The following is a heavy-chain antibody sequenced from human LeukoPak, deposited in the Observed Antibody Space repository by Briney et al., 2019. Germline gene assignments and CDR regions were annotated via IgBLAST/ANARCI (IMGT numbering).Heavy chain of an antibody. CDR2: IYYSGST. CDR3: ARQSPYGMDV. Sequence: PSETLSLTCTVPGGSISSYYWSWIWQPPGKGLEWIGYIYYSGSTNYNPSLKSRVTISVDTSKNQFSLKLRSVTAADTAVYFCARQSPYGMDVWGQGTTVTVSS. CDR1: GGSISSYY. V-gene: IGHV4-59*08. J-gene: IGHJ6*02.